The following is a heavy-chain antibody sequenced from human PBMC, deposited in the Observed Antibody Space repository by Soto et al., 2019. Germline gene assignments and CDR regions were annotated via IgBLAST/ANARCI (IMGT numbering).Heavy chain of an antibody. V-gene: IGHV1-69*08. CDR3: ARGLGGRMDD. CDR1: GTIFSSYT. J-gene: IGHJ6*01. Sequence: QVQLVQSGAEVKKPGSSVRVSCKASGTIFSSYTISWVRQAPGQGLEWMGRIIPILGETNSAQKLQGRVTLTADTSTNTAYMELNSLRLEDTAVYYCARGLGGRMDDWGQGTTVTVSS. D-gene: IGHD3-16*01. CDR2: IIPILGET.